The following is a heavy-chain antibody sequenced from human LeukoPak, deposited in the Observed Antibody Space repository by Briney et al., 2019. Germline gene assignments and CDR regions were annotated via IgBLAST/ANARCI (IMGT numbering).Heavy chain of an antibody. D-gene: IGHD6-19*01. Sequence: GWSLRLSCAASGFTFSTYSMNWVRQSPGEGLEWVSYISSSSSTIYYADSVKGRFTISRDNAKISLYLQMNSLRAEDRAVYYGGREWQWLVDYWGQGTLVTVSS. CDR3: GREWQWLVDY. V-gene: IGHV3-48*01. J-gene: IGHJ4*02. CDR1: GFTFSTYS. CDR2: ISSSSSTI.